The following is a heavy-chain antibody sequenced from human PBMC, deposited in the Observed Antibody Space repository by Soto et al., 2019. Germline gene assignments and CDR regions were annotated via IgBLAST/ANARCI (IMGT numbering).Heavy chain of an antibody. CDR1: GYTFTSYD. D-gene: IGHD3-3*01. CDR3: ARGDGGVVISYYFDY. CDR2: MNPNSGNT. V-gene: IGHV1-8*01. J-gene: IGHJ4*02. Sequence: QVQLVQSGAEVKKPGASVKVSCKASGYTFTSYDINWVRQATGQGLEWMGWMNPNSGNTGYAQKFQGRVTMTRNTSRDTGSMERSSLRSEATPVYYCARGDGGVVISYYFDYWGQGTLVTVSS.